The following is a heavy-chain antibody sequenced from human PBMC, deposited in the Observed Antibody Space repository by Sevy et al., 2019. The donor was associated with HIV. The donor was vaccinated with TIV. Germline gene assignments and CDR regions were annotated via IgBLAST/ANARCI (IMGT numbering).Heavy chain of an antibody. Sequence: SETLSLTCTVSGGSIRTTSYYWGWIRQPPGKGLEWFGNMYYSGSTYYNPSLKSRVTISVDTSKNQFSLQLSSVTAADTAVYYCARGSGLLYYFDYWGQGTLVTVSS. CDR1: GGSIRTTSYY. V-gene: IGHV4-39*01. D-gene: IGHD2-15*01. CDR2: MYYSGST. J-gene: IGHJ4*02. CDR3: ARGSGLLYYFDY.